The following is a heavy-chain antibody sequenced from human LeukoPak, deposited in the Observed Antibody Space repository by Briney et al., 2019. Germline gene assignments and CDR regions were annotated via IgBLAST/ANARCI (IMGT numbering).Heavy chain of an antibody. CDR2: IYYTGST. D-gene: IGHD2-15*01. CDR1: GGSVSSGSFY. CDR3: ARDTGYCSGGSCYHSYFDF. J-gene: IGHJ4*02. Sequence: PSETLSLTCTVSGGSVSSGSFYWSWIRQTPGKGLEWIGYIYYTGSTNYNPSLKSRVTISVDTSKNQFSLKLSSVTAADTAVYYCARDTGYCSGGSCYHSYFDFWGQGALVTVSS. V-gene: IGHV4-61*01.